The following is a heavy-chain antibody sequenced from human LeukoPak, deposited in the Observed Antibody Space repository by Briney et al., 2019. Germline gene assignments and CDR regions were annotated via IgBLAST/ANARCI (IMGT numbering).Heavy chain of an antibody. J-gene: IGHJ4*02. Sequence: PSETLSLTCAVYGGSFSGYYWSWIRQPPGKGLEWIGEINHSGSTNYNPSLKSRVTISVDTSKNQFSLKLSSVTAADAAVYYCARSSMVRGVHTFDYWGQGTLVTVSS. D-gene: IGHD3-10*01. CDR2: INHSGST. CDR1: GGSFSGYY. V-gene: IGHV4-34*01. CDR3: ARSSMVRGVHTFDY.